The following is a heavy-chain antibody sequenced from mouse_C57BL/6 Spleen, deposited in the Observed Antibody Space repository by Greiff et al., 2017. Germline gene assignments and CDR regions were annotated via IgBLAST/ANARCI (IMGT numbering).Heavy chain of an antibody. CDR2: IYPSDSET. D-gene: IGHD1-1*01. CDR3: ARGDYYYGSRGGY. V-gene: IGHV1-61*01. Sequence: QVHVKQPGAELVRPGSSVKLSCKASGYTFTSYWMDWVKQRPGQGLEWIGNIYPSDSETHYNQKFKDKATLTVDKSSSTAYMQLSSLTSEDSAVYYCARGDYYYGSRGGYWGQGTTLTVSS. J-gene: IGHJ2*01. CDR1: GYTFTSYW.